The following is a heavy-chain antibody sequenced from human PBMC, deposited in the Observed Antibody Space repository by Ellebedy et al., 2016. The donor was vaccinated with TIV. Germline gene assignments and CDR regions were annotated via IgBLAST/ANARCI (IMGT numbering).Heavy chain of an antibody. CDR3: ARDPPRTGDSYFDL. J-gene: IGHJ2*01. Sequence: ASVKVSCKASGYTFSGYYVHWVRQAPGQGLEWMGWINPNNSDTNYAQKFQGRVTMTRDTSISTAYMDLSRLRSDDMAVYYCARDPPRTGDSYFDLWGRGTLVTVSS. V-gene: IGHV1-2*02. D-gene: IGHD1-1*01. CDR2: INPNNSDT. CDR1: GYTFSGYY.